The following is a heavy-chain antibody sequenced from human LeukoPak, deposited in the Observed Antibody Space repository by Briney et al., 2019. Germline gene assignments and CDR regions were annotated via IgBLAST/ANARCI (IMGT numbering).Heavy chain of an antibody. J-gene: IGHJ6*03. CDR1: GFTFSSYS. CDR3: AKDRCSNGVGCYYYYMDV. CDR2: ISSSSSYI. D-gene: IGHD2-8*01. Sequence: GGSLRLSCAASGFTFSSYSMNWVRQAPGKGLEWVSSISSSSSYIYYADSVKGRFAISRDNAKNSLYLQMNSLRAEDTAVYYCAKDRCSNGVGCYYYYMDVWGKGTTVTISS. V-gene: IGHV3-21*01.